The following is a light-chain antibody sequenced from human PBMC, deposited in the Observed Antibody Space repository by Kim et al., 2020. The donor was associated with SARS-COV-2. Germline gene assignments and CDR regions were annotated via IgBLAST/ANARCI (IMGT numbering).Light chain of an antibody. CDR2: GVS. Sequence: GQSTTLSCTGTSSDVGGYKYVSWFQQHPGKAPKLMIYGVSNRPSGVSNRFSGSKSGNTASLTISGLQAEDEADYYCSSYTSSSTYVFGTGTKVTVL. CDR3: SSYTSSSTYV. CDR1: SSDVGGYKY. V-gene: IGLV2-14*03. J-gene: IGLJ1*01.